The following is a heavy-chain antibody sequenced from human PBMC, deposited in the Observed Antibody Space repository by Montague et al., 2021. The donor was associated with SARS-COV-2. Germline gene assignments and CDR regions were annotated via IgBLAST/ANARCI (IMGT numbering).Heavy chain of an antibody. V-gene: IGHV4-39*01. CDR3: ARGFDL. Sequence: SETRSLTCTVSGGSISSSSYFWGWIRQPPGKGLEWIGSIYYSGSTYYNPSLKSRVTISVDTSKNQFSLKLSSVTAADTAVYYCARGFDLWGRGTLVTVSS. CDR2: IYYSGST. J-gene: IGHJ2*01. CDR1: GGSISSSSYF.